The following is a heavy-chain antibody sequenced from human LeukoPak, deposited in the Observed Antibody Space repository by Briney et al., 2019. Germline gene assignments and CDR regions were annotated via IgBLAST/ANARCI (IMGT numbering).Heavy chain of an antibody. Sequence: PSETLSLTCTVSGASISNGSYYWSWIRQPAGKGLEWIGRIYTSGSTNYNPSLRSRVTVSLDTSKNQFSLKLTSVTAADTAVYYCATMEYYINLSSYLYQFDKWGQGTLVTVSS. CDR1: GASISNGSYY. V-gene: IGHV4-61*02. CDR2: IYTSGST. CDR3: ATMEYYINLSSYLYQFDK. J-gene: IGHJ4*02. D-gene: IGHD3-9*01.